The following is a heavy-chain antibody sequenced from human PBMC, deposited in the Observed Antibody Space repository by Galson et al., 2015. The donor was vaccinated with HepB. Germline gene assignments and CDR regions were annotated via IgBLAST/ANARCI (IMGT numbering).Heavy chain of an antibody. D-gene: IGHD6-13*01. Sequence: QSGAEVTKPGESLRISCKGSGYSFTSYWISWVRQMPGKGLEWMGRIDPSDSYTNYSPSFQGHVTISADKSISTAYLQWSSLKASDTAMYYCASHGYSSSWYHKKMWGMVVWGQGTTVTVSS. CDR1: GYSFTSYW. V-gene: IGHV5-10-1*01. J-gene: IGHJ6*02. CDR3: ASHGYSSSWYHKKMWGMVV. CDR2: IDPSDSYT.